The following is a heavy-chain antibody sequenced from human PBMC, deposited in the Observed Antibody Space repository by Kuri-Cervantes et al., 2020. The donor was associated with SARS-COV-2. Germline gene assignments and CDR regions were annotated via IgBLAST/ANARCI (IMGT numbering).Heavy chain of an antibody. Sequence: SETLSLTCTVSGGSISSSSYYWGWIRQPPGKGLEWIGSIYYSGGTYYNPSFKSRVTISVDTSKNQFSLKLSSVTAADTAVYYCARQMMSSITIFGVVITRNWFDPWGQGTLVTVSS. D-gene: IGHD3-3*01. CDR3: ARQMMSSITIFGVVITRNWFDP. CDR2: IYYSGGT. J-gene: IGHJ5*02. V-gene: IGHV4-39*01. CDR1: GGSISSSSYY.